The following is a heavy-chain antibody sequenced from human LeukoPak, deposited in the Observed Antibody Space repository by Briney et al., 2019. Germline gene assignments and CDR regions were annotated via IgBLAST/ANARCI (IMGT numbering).Heavy chain of an antibody. V-gene: IGHV3-33*01. Sequence: GGSLRLSCVASGFTFSSHGMHWVRQAPGKGLEWVAVIWYDGSEKYYADSVKGRFIISRDNSKNMLYLQMNSLRADDTAVYYCARWGNNKILDYWGQGTVVTVSS. J-gene: IGHJ4*02. CDR2: IWYDGSEK. CDR3: ARWGNNKILDY. CDR1: GFTFSSHG. D-gene: IGHD7-27*01.